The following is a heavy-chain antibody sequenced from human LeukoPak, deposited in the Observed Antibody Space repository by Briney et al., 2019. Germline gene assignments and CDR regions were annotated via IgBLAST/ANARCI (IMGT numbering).Heavy chain of an antibody. CDR3: ARAVSGRFDY. Sequence: SETLSLTCTVSGGSMSPYHWGWIRQPPGKGLEWAGYIYYSGSTNYNPSLKSRVTISVDTSKNQFSLKLSSVTAADTAIYYCARAVSGRFDYWGQGTLVTVSS. V-gene: IGHV4-59*08. D-gene: IGHD6-19*01. CDR2: IYYSGST. CDR1: GGSMSPYH. J-gene: IGHJ4*02.